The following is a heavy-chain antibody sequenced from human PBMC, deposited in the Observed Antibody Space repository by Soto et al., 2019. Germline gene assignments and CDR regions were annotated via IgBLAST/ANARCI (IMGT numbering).Heavy chain of an antibody. CDR1: GGSIRETD. CDR3: VASLAASGLNWLDP. J-gene: IGHJ5*02. CDR2: IFANGHT. Sequence: SEPLSLTCIVSGGSIRETDWNWVRQPPGKGLEWIGLIFANGHTDYNPSLKSRVTMSVDASKNQFSLRLTSMTAADTAVYYCVASLAASGLNWLDPWGRGTLVTVSS. D-gene: IGHD6-13*01. V-gene: IGHV4-4*07.